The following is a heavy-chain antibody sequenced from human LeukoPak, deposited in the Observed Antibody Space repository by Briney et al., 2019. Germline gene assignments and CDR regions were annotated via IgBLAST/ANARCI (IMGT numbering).Heavy chain of an antibody. CDR1: GGSINNYY. J-gene: IGHJ5*02. Sequence: SETLSLTCTVSGGSINNYYWNWIRQPPGKGLEWVGHISYTDGTNYNPSLQSRVTISMDTFKNQFSLNLKSVTAADTAVYYCARRVIMSAAGVPDTWLDPWGQGILVTVSS. CDR3: ARRVIMSAAGVPDTWLDP. D-gene: IGHD2-8*01. CDR2: ISYTDGT. V-gene: IGHV4-59*08.